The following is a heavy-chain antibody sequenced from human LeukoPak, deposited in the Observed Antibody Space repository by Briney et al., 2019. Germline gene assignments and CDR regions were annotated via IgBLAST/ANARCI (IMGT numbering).Heavy chain of an antibody. V-gene: IGHV3-33*01. CDR3: AGAEQLWIEYFQH. CDR2: IWYDGSNK. Sequence: GRSLRLSCAASGFTFSSYDMHWVRQAPGKGLEWVAVIWYDGSNKYYADSVKGRFTISRDNSKNTLYLQMNSLRAEDTAVYYCAGAEQLWIEYFQHWGQGTLVTVSS. D-gene: IGHD5-18*01. CDR1: GFTFSSYD. J-gene: IGHJ1*01.